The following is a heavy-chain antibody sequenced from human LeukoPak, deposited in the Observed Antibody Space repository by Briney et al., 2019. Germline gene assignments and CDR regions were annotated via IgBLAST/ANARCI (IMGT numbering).Heavy chain of an antibody. CDR3: ASLKQWLDRYFDY. V-gene: IGHV4-4*02. CDR2: IYHSGST. D-gene: IGHD6-19*01. J-gene: IGHJ4*02. CDR1: GGSISSSNW. Sequence: PSETLSLTCAVSGGSISSSNWWSWVRQPPGKGLEWIGEIYHSGSTNYNPSLKSRVTISVDKFKNQFSLKLSSVTAADTAVYYCASLKQWLDRYFDYWGQGALVTVSS.